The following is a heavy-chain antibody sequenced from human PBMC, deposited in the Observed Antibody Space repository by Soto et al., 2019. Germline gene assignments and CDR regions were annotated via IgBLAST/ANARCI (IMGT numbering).Heavy chain of an antibody. CDR1: GFTFSSYW. CDR3: ARVLRPSSSWPLAYNWFDP. CDR2: IKQDGSEK. D-gene: IGHD6-13*01. V-gene: IGHV3-7*01. Sequence: GGSLRLSCAASGFTFSSYWMSWVRQAPGKGLEWVANIKQDGSEKYYVDSVKGRFTISRDNAKNSLYLQMNSLRAEDTAVYYCARVLRPSSSWPLAYNWFDPWDQGTLVTVSS. J-gene: IGHJ5*02.